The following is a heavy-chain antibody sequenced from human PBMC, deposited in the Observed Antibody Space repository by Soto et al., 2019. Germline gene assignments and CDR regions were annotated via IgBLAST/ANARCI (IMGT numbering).Heavy chain of an antibody. CDR1: VFSLRTSGMV. CDR3: APTGYYYRLDY. V-gene: IGHV2-5*01. Sequence: AGCTRVDPSPSRTRPCTFAVFSLRTSGMVVLCIRQPPGKALEWLALIYWNDDKRYSPSLKSRLTITKDTSKNQVVLTMTNMDPVDTATYSCAPTGYYYRLDYWGQGNRVAVSS. CDR2: IYWNDDK. J-gene: IGHJ4*02. D-gene: IGHD5-12*01.